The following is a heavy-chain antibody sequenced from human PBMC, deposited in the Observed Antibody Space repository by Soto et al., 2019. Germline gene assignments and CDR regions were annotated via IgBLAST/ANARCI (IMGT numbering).Heavy chain of an antibody. V-gene: IGHV4-59*08. D-gene: IGHD1-1*01. CDR1: GGSLSGYY. Sequence: PSETLSLTCAVTGGSLSGYYWSWIRQPPGKGLEWIGYIYYSGSTNYNPSLKSRVTISVDTSKNQFSLKLSSVTAADTAVYYCARRYGYSFDYWGQGTLVTVSS. CDR2: IYYSGST. J-gene: IGHJ4*02. CDR3: ARRYGYSFDY.